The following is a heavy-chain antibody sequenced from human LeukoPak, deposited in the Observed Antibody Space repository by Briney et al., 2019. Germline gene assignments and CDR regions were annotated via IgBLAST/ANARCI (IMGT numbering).Heavy chain of an antibody. CDR2: ISSSSSYI. D-gene: IGHD1-14*01. CDR3: ARVGTLGFDY. CDR1: GFTFSSYS. V-gene: IGHV3-21*01. Sequence: GGSLRLSCAASGFTFSSYSMNWVRQAPGKGLEWVSSISSSSSYIYYADSVKDRFTISRDNAKNSLYLQMNSLRAEDTAVYYCARVGTLGFDYWGQGTLVTVSS. J-gene: IGHJ4*02.